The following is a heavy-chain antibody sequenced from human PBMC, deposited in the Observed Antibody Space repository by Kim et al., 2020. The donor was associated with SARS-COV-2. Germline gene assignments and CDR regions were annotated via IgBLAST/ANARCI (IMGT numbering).Heavy chain of an antibody. Sequence: NYNPSLKSRVTISVDTSKNQFSLKLSSVTAADTAVYYCARGQGVGGPDYWGQGTLVTVSS. J-gene: IGHJ4*02. D-gene: IGHD3-10*01. CDR3: ARGQGVGGPDY. V-gene: IGHV4-34*01.